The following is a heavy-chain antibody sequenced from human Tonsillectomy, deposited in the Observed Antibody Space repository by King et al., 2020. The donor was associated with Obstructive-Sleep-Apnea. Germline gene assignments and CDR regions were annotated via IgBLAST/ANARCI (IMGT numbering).Heavy chain of an antibody. V-gene: IGHV3-48*04. Sequence: VQLVESGGGLVQPGGSLRLSCAASGFTFSSYSMNWVRQAPGKGLEGVSYISSSSSTIYYADSVKGRFTISRDNAKNSLYLQMNSLRAEDTAVYYCARAQQDYFDYWGQGTLVTVSS. CDR2: ISSSSSTI. J-gene: IGHJ4*02. D-gene: IGHD6-13*01. CDR3: ARAQQDYFDY. CDR1: GFTFSSYS.